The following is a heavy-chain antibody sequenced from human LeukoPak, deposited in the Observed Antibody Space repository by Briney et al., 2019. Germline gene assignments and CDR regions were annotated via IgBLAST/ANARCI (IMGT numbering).Heavy chain of an antibody. V-gene: IGHV1-2*02. CDR3: ARSRYSGYDRALDY. J-gene: IGHJ4*02. Sequence: GASVKVSCTGSVYTFSGDYMYCVRQSPGHGLEWRGWSNPNSGVTNYAQKLQGRVTMTRETSISTACMELSRLRSDDTAVYYRARSRYSGYDRALDYWGQGTLVTVSS. D-gene: IGHD5-12*01. CDR2: SNPNSGVT. CDR1: VYTFSGDY.